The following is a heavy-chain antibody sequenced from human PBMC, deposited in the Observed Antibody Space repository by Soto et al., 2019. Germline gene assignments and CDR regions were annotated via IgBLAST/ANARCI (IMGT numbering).Heavy chain of an antibody. V-gene: IGHV3-23*01. CDR1: GFPFSTSG. CDR3: AIARHCSSAACPAAA. CDR2: IGPTANT. D-gene: IGHD2-2*01. Sequence: EVQLLESGGGLVQPGGSLILSCAASGFPFSTSGILWLRQPPGEGLEWVSAIGPTANTKYRDSVKGRFTISRDNSKNTVFLQMSALRPEDTALYYCAIARHCSSAACPAAAWGQGTLITVSS. J-gene: IGHJ4*02.